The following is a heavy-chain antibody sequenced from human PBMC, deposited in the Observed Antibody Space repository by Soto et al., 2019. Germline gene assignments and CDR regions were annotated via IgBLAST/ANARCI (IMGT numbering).Heavy chain of an antibody. V-gene: IGHV1-18*01. CDR2: IRAYNGNT. J-gene: IGHJ4*02. CDR3: ARDGTPGDY. Sequence: QVQLVQSGAEVKKPGASVKVSCKASGYTFTSYGISWVRQAPGQGLEWMGWIRAYNGNTNYSQKLQGRVPMTTDTSTSTADMELRTLRSDDTSVYYSARDGTPGDYWGQGTLVTVSS. CDR1: GYTFTSYG. D-gene: IGHD1-1*01.